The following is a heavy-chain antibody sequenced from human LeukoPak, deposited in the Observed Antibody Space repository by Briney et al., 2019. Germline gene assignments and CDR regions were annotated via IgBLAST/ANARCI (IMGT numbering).Heavy chain of an antibody. CDR3: ASEISMIVVAPAHDAFDV. V-gene: IGHV1-2*02. Sequence: ASVKVSCKASGYTFTSYYIHWVRQAPGQGLEGMGWINPNSGGTKSAQKFQGRVTMTRDTSISTAYMELSSLRSDDTAVYYCASEISMIVVAPAHDAFDVWGQGTLVTVSS. CDR1: GYTFTSYY. CDR2: INPNSGGT. J-gene: IGHJ3*01. D-gene: IGHD3-22*01.